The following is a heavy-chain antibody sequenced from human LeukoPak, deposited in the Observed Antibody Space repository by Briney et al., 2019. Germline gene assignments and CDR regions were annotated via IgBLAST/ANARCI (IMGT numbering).Heavy chain of an antibody. CDR3: ARRMDAFAI. Sequence: PSETLSLTCTVSGGSISSYYGSWIRQPPGQGLEWIGYIYYSGSTNYNPPLKSRVTISLDTSKNQFSLKLSSVTAADTAGYYCARRMDAFAIWGQGTMVTVPS. CDR2: IYYSGST. V-gene: IGHV4-59*01. CDR1: GGSISSYY. J-gene: IGHJ3*02. D-gene: IGHD3/OR15-3a*01.